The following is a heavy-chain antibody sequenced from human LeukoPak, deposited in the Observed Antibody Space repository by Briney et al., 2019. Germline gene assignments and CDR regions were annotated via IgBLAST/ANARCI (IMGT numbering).Heavy chain of an antibody. V-gene: IGHV3-48*04. Sequence: GGSLRLSCAASGFTFSSYSMNWVRQAPGKGLEWVSYISSSSSTIYYADSVKGRFTISRDNAKNSLYLQMNSLRAEDTAVYYCARDIVVVPAYAFDIWGQGTMVTVSS. J-gene: IGHJ3*02. D-gene: IGHD2-2*01. CDR2: ISSSSSTI. CDR1: GFTFSSYS. CDR3: ARDIVVVPAYAFDI.